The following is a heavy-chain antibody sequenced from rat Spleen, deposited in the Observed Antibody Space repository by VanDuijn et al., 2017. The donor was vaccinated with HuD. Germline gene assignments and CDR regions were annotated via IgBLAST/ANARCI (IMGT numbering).Heavy chain of an antibody. CDR2: IDSAGST. CDR1: GYSITSSYR. Sequence: EVQLQESGPGLVKPSQSLSLTCSVTGYSITSSYRWNWIRKFPGNKLEWMGYIDSAGSTNYNPSLKSRISITRDTSKNQFFLQVNSVTTEDTATYYCARSGYDGTYYYVKFAYWGQGTLVTVSS. J-gene: IGHJ3*01. V-gene: IGHV3-3*01. CDR3: ARSGYDGTYYYVKFAY. D-gene: IGHD1-12*02.